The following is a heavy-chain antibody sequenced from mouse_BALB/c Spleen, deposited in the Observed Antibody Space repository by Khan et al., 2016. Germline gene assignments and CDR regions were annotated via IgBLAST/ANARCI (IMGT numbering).Heavy chain of an antibody. CDR2: ISSGSSAI. CDR3: GRGDY. J-gene: IGHJ2*01. CDR1: GFTFSSFG. Sequence: EVELAESGGGLVQPGGSRKLSCAASGFTFSSFGMHWVRQAPEKGLEWVAFISSGSSAIYYADTVKGRFTIYRDNPKNTLFLQMTSLRSEDTAMYYCGRGDYWGQGTTLTVSS. V-gene: IGHV5-17*02.